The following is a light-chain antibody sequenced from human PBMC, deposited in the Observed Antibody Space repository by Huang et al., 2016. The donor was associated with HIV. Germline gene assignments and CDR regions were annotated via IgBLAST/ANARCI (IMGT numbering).Light chain of an antibody. CDR3: QQYNNWPPLT. Sequence: EVVMTQSPNTLSVSPGERATLSCRASQSIGSNLAWYQKKPGHAPRLLIYRASARAAGVPARFSGSGYGTEFTLTISSLQSEDFAIYYCQQYNNWPPLTFGGGTKVEI. V-gene: IGKV3-15*01. CDR1: QSIGSN. J-gene: IGKJ4*01. CDR2: RAS.